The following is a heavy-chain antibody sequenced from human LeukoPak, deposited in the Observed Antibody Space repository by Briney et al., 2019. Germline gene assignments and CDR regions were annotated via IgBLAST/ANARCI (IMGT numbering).Heavy chain of an antibody. CDR3: VRAIMTTAINSFDP. J-gene: IGHJ5*02. V-gene: IGHV3-52*01. CDR1: GFTFSSSW. CDR2: IKWDGSEK. D-gene: IGHD4-17*01. Sequence: PGGSLRLSCAASGFTFSSSWMHWVCQGPEKGLEWVADIKWDGSEKHYVDSLKGRLTIPRDNAKHSLHLQVNSLRAEDMTVYYCVRAIMTTAINSFDPWGQGTLVTVSS.